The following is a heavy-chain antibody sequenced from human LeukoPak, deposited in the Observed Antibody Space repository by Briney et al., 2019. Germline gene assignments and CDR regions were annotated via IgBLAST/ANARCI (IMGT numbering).Heavy chain of an antibody. V-gene: IGHV3-23*01. Sequence: GGSLRLSCAASGFTFSSYAMSWVRQAPGKGLEWVSAISGSGGSTYYADSVKGRFTISRDNSKNTLYLQMNSLRAEDTAVYYCAEDGVCSSTSCYVGGLDYWGQGTLVTVSS. J-gene: IGHJ4*02. CDR3: AEDGVCSSTSCYVGGLDY. CDR1: GFTFSSYA. D-gene: IGHD2-2*01. CDR2: ISGSGGST.